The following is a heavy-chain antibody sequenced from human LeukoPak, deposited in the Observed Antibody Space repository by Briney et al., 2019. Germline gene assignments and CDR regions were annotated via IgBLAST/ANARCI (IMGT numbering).Heavy chain of an antibody. CDR2: INHSGST. V-gene: IGHV4-34*01. J-gene: IGHJ4*02. Sequence: PSETLSLTCAVYGGSFSGYYWSWIRQPPGKGLEWIGEINHSGSTNYNPSLKSRVTISVDTSKNQFSLKLSSVTAADTAVYYCARDSGYDYFDHWGQGTLVTVSS. D-gene: IGHD5-12*01. CDR1: GGSFSGYY. CDR3: ARDSGYDYFDH.